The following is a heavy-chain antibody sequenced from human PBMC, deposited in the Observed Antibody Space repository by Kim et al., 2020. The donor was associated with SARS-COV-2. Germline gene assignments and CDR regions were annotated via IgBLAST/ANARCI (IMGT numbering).Heavy chain of an antibody. V-gene: IGHV1-46*01. CDR3: AKEGGH. CDR2: INSSGGGT. D-gene: IGHD3-16*01. J-gene: IGHJ4*02. Sequence: INSSGGGTNYEQKFQGRVTMTGDTSTNTVYMELSSLRSDDTAVYYCAKEGGHWGQGTLVTVSS.